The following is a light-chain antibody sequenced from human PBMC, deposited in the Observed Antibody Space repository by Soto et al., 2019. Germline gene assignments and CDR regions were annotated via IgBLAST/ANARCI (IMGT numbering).Light chain of an antibody. Sequence: EIVLTQSPGTLSLSPGERATLSCRASQSVSSYLAWYQQKPGQAPRLLIYDASNRATGIPARFSGSGSGTDFTLTVSSLEPEDFAVYYCQQRSNRPPLTFGGGTKVDIK. V-gene: IGKV3-11*01. CDR2: DAS. J-gene: IGKJ4*01. CDR1: QSVSSY. CDR3: QQRSNRPPLT.